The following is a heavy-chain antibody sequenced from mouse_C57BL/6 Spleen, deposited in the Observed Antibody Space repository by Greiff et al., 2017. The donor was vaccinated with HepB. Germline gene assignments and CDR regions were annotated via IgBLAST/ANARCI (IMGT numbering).Heavy chain of an antibody. Sequence: LVESGAELVKPGASVKLSCKASGYTFTEYTIHWVKQRSGQGLEWIGWFYPGSGSIKYNEKFKDKATLTADKSSSTVYMELSRLTSEDSAVYFCARHEDEDHYGGWFAYWGQGTLVTVSA. CDR2: FYPGSGSI. J-gene: IGHJ3*01. D-gene: IGHD1-1*01. CDR3: ARHEDEDHYGGWFAY. CDR1: GYTFTEYT. V-gene: IGHV1-62-2*01.